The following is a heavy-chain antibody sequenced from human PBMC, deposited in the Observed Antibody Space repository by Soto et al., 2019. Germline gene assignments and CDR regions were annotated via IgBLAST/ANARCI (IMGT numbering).Heavy chain of an antibody. Sequence: GGSLRLSCAASGFTFSSYGMHWVRQAPGKGLEWVAVIWYDGSNKYYADSVKGRFTISRDNSKNTLYLQMNSLRAEDTAVYYCARGQWPAKYYFDYWGQGTLVTVSS. CDR1: GFTFSSYG. D-gene: IGHD6-19*01. CDR3: ARGQWPAKYYFDY. V-gene: IGHV3-33*01. CDR2: IWYDGSNK. J-gene: IGHJ4*02.